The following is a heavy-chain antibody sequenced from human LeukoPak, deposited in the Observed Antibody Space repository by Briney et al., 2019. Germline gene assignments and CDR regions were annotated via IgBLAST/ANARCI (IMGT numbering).Heavy chain of an antibody. J-gene: IGHJ4*02. CDR1: GGSISSGGYY. CDR2: IYYSGST. Sequence: SQTLSLTCTVSGGSISSGGYYWSWIRQHPGKGLEWIGYIYYSGSTYYNPSLKSRVTISVDTSKNQFSLKLSSVTAADTAVYYCARVGDSSGYYHFDYWGQGTLVTVSS. CDR3: ARVGDSSGYYHFDY. V-gene: IGHV4-31*03. D-gene: IGHD3-22*01.